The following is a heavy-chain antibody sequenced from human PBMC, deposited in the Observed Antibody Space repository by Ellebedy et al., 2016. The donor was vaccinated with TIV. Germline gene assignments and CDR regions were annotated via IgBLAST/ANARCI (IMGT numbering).Heavy chain of an antibody. V-gene: IGHV4-4*02. D-gene: IGHD1-26*01. CDR3: ARELSGNFFDF. CDR2: IFHSGST. J-gene: IGHJ4*02. CDR1: GDSISSSNW. Sequence: SETLPLTXAVSGDSISSSNWWSWVRQTPGKGLEWIGEIFHSGSTNYSPSLKSRVTMSIDKSKNQFSLELTSVTAADTAVYYCARELSGNFFDFWGQGTLVTVSS.